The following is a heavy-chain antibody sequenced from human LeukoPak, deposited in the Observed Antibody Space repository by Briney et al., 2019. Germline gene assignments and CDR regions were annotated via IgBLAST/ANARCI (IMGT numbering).Heavy chain of an antibody. Sequence: ASVKVSCKASGGTFSSYAISWVRQAPGHGLEWMGWISAYNGNTNYAQKLQGRVTMTTDTSTSTAYRELRSLRSDDTAVYYCARAYYYDSSGYGTSFDYWGQGTLVTVSS. V-gene: IGHV1-18*01. D-gene: IGHD3-22*01. CDR1: GGTFSSYA. CDR3: ARAYYYDSSGYGTSFDY. CDR2: ISAYNGNT. J-gene: IGHJ4*02.